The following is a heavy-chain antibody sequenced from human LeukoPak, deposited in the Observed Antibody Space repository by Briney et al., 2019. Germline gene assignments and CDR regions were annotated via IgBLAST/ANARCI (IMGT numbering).Heavy chain of an antibody. CDR3: RVALLPFDY. V-gene: IGHV4-34*01. J-gene: IGHJ4*02. CDR1: GGSFNGYY. D-gene: IGHD3-3*02. CDR2: INHSGST. Sequence: SETLSLTCAVYGGSFNGYYWLWLRQPPGKGREWIVEINHSGSTNYNPSLKSRVTISVDTSKSQFSLNLSSVTAADTAVYYWRVALLPFDYWGQGTLVTVSS.